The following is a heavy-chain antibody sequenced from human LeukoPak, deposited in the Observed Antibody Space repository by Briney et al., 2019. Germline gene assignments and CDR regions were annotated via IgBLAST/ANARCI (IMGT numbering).Heavy chain of an antibody. CDR2: IYYSGST. CDR1: GGSISSSSYY. D-gene: IGHD2-15*01. CDR3: ARRYCSGGTCYGTYYFDS. Sequence: PSETLSLTCTVSGGSISSSSYYWGWIRQPPGKGLEWIGSIYYSGSTYYNPSLKSRVTISVDTSKSHFSLKLTSVTAADTAVYYCARRYCSGGTCYGTYYFDSWGQGILVTVSS. J-gene: IGHJ4*02. V-gene: IGHV4-39*07.